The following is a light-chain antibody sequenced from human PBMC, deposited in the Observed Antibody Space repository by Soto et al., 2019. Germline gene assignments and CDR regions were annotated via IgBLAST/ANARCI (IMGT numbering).Light chain of an antibody. CDR3: QVWDSRSERVV. Sequence: SYELTQPPSVSVAPGKTARITCGGNNIGSKSVHWYQQKPRQDPVLGIYYDSDRPSGMPERFSGSNSGNTATLTISRVEAGDEAGYYCQVWDSRSERVVFGGGTEVTVL. CDR2: YDS. CDR1: NIGSKS. J-gene: IGLJ3*02. V-gene: IGLV3-21*04.